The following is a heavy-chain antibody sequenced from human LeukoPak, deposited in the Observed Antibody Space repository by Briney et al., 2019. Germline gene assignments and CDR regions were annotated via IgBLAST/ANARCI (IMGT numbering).Heavy chain of an antibody. V-gene: IGHV4-61*02. Sequence: SQTLSLTCTVSGGSISSGSYYWSWIRQPAGKGLEWIGRIYTSGSTNYNPSLKSRVTISVDTSKNQFSLKLSPVTAADTAVYYCARDPLGIAVAGSFYYYYYGMDVWGQGTTVTVSS. CDR1: GGSISSGSYY. CDR3: ARDPLGIAVAGSFYYYYYGMDV. D-gene: IGHD6-19*01. J-gene: IGHJ6*02. CDR2: IYTSGST.